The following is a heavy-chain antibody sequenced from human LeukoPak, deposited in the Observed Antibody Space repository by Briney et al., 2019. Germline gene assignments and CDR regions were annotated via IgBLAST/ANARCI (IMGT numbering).Heavy chain of an antibody. CDR3: ARGGNTIFGVVINNWFDP. CDR1: GFTFSSYA. J-gene: IGHJ5*02. D-gene: IGHD3-3*01. Sequence: GGSLRLSCAASGFTFSSYAMHWVRQAPGKGLEWVAVISYGGSNKYYADSVKGRFTISRDNSKNTLYLQMNSLRAEDTAVYYCARGGNTIFGVVINNWFDPWGQGTLVTVSS. CDR2: ISYGGSNK. V-gene: IGHV3-30-3*01.